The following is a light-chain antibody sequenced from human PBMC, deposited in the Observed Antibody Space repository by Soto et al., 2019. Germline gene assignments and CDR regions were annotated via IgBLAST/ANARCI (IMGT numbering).Light chain of an antibody. CDR1: QSVYSNF. J-gene: IGKJ1*01. Sequence: EIVLTQSPGTLSLSPGERATLSCRASQSVYSNFLAWYQQKPGQTPRLLIYGASSRATGIPDRFSGCGSGTDFPLTISRLEPEDFAVYYCQHYVSSPRTFGQGTKVEIK. CDR2: GAS. CDR3: QHYVSSPRT. V-gene: IGKV3-20*01.